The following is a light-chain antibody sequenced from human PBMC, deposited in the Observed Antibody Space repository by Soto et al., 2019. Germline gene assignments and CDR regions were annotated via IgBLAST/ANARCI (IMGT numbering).Light chain of an antibody. CDR1: SSDVGRYDY. V-gene: IGLV2-14*01. CDR3: SSFTTSSTWV. Sequence: QSALTQPASVSGSPGQSITISCTGTSSDVGRYDYVSWFQQHPGRAPKLLIYEVINRPSGVSTRFSGSKSGSTASLTISGLQAEDEADFYCSSFTTSSTWVFGGGTKLTVL. J-gene: IGLJ3*02. CDR2: EVI.